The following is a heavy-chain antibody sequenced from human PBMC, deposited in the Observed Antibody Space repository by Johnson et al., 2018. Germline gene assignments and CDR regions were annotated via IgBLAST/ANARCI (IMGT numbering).Heavy chain of an antibody. CDR3: TRGPPEAGGE. Sequence: HVQLVQSGAEVKKPGASVKVSCKASGYSFTSFDINWVRRATGQGLEWMGWMSPSNGNTGYAQKFQGRVTMTRDTSISTAYMELSSLRSEDTAIYYCTRGPPEAGGEWGQGTLVTVSS. J-gene: IGHJ4*02. V-gene: IGHV1-8*01. CDR2: MSPSNGNT. CDR1: GYSFTSFD. D-gene: IGHD2-21*01.